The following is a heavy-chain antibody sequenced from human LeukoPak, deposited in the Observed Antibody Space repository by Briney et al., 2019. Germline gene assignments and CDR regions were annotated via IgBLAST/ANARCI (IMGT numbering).Heavy chain of an antibody. Sequence: GESLKISCKGSGYSFTSYWIGWVRQMPGKGLEWMGIIYPGDSDTRYSPSFQGQVTISADKSISTAYLQWSSLKASDTATYYCARLNADIVVVVAATPRGLPDYWGQGTLVTVSS. V-gene: IGHV5-51*01. CDR2: IYPGDSDT. J-gene: IGHJ4*02. D-gene: IGHD2-15*01. CDR1: GYSFTSYW. CDR3: ARLNADIVVVVAATPRGLPDY.